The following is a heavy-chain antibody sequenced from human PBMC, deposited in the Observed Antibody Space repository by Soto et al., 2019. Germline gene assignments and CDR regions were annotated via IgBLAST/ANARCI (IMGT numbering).Heavy chain of an antibody. Sequence: ASVKVSCKASGYTFTSYDINWVRQATGQGLEWMGWMNPNSGNTGYAQKFQGRVTMTRNTSISTAYMELSSLRSEDTAVYYCARGGVYDFWSGYYIPSPYYSSYYMDVWGKGPTVTVSS. D-gene: IGHD3-3*01. CDR1: GYTFTSYD. CDR3: ARGGVYDFWSGYYIPSPYYSSYYMDV. V-gene: IGHV1-8*01. CDR2: MNPNSGNT. J-gene: IGHJ6*03.